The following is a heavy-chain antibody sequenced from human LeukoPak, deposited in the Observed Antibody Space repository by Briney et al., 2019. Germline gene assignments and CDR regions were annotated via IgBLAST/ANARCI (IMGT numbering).Heavy chain of an antibody. J-gene: IGHJ6*03. CDR1: GFTFSSYG. CDR3: ARVGIAVSNSLLLDYYYYYYMDV. Sequence: PGGSLRLSCAASGFTFSSYGMSWVRQAPGKGLEWVSAISGSGGSTYYADSVKGRFTISRDNAKNSLYLQMNSLRAEDTAVYYCARVGIAVSNSLLLDYYYYYYMDVWGKGTTVTVSS. CDR2: ISGSGGST. D-gene: IGHD6-19*01. V-gene: IGHV3-23*01.